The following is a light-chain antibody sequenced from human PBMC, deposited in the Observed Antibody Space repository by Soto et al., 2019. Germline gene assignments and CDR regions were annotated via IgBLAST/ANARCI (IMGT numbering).Light chain of an antibody. Sequence: FTLSPSSLRVHVADRVTMTCRASQSISSYLNWYQQKPGQAPKLLIYAASSLQSGVPSRFSGSGSGTDFTLTISRLQPEDFAIYYCQQSLNTPRTFGEGTKVDI. CDR3: QQSLNTPRT. J-gene: IGKJ4*02. V-gene: IGKV1-39*01. CDR2: AAS. CDR1: QSISSY.